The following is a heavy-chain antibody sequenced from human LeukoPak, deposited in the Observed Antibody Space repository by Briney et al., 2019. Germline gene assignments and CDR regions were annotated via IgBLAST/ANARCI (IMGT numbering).Heavy chain of an antibody. CDR2: INPNSGGT. CDR1: GYTFTGYY. V-gene: IGHV1-2*06. J-gene: IGHJ5*02. D-gene: IGHD4-11*01. CDR3: ARDRVDYPPS. Sequence: ASVKVSCKASGYTFTGYYMRWVRQAPGQGLEWMGRINPNSGGTNYAQKFQGRVTMTRDESTSTAYMELSSLRSEDTAVYYCARDRVDYPPSWGQGTLVTVSS.